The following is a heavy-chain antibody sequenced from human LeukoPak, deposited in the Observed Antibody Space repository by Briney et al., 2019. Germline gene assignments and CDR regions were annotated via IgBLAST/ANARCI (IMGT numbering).Heavy chain of an antibody. CDR3: TTDPFNYYGSGY. Sequence: GGSLRLSCAASGFTFSDYYMSWVRQAPGKWLEWVGRIKSKTDGGTTDYAAPVKGRFTISRDDSKNTLYLQMNSLKTEDTAVYYCTTDPFNYYGSGYWGQGTLVTVSS. V-gene: IGHV3-15*01. J-gene: IGHJ4*02. D-gene: IGHD3-10*01. CDR2: IKSKTDGGTT. CDR1: GFTFSDYY.